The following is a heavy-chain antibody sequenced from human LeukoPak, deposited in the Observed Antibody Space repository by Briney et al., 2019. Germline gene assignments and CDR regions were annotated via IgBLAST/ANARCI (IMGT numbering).Heavy chain of an antibody. Sequence: SGPTLVNPTQTLTLTCTFSGFSLSTSGMCVSWIRQPPGKALEWLARIDWDDDKYYSTSLKTRLTISKDTSKNQVVLTMTNMDPVDTATYYCARIRWGAAMVYYYGMDVWGQGTTVTVPS. CDR3: ARIRWGAAMVYYYGMDV. D-gene: IGHD5-18*01. V-gene: IGHV2-70*11. CDR2: IDWDDDK. J-gene: IGHJ6*02. CDR1: GFSLSTSGMC.